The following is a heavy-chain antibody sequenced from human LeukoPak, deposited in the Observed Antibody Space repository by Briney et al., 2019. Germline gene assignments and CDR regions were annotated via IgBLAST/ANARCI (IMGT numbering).Heavy chain of an antibody. J-gene: IGHJ4*02. D-gene: IGHD5-18*01. CDR1: GGSISSTGYY. Sequence: SETLSLTCTVSGGSISSTGYYWNWIRHHPGKGLEWIGYIFYSGDNYYNPSLKSRLAISVDTSNNQFSLKLTSVTAADTAIYYCARSFAIRSRYSSAYGTFDSWGQGTLVTVSS. V-gene: IGHV4-31*03. CDR2: IFYSGDN. CDR3: ARSFAIRSRYSSAYGTFDS.